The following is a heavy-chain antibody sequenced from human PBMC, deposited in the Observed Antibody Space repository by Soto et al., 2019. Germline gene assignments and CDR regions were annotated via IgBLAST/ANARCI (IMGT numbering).Heavy chain of an antibody. CDR1: GGSISSGGYS. CDR3: ARGIAAAGLNWFDP. J-gene: IGHJ5*02. D-gene: IGHD6-13*01. Sequence: PSETLSLTCAVSGGSISSGGYSWSWIRQPPGKGLEWIGYIYHSGSTYYNPSLKSRVTISVDRSKNQFSLKLSSVTAAHTAVYYCARGIAAAGLNWFDPWGQGTLVTVSS. CDR2: IYHSGST. V-gene: IGHV4-30-2*01.